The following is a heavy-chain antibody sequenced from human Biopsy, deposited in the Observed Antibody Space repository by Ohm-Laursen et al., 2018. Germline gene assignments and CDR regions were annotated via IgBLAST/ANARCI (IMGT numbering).Heavy chain of an antibody. J-gene: IGHJ4*02. CDR1: GGTFSSFG. CDR2: INSMFGTT. D-gene: IGHD1-1*01. Sequence: ASVKVSCKASGGTFSSFGISWVRQAPGQGLEWMGEINSMFGTTNYAQTFQGRVTITADESTSTAYMEVSSLRSEGTAVYYCAKRGVERGRPLAYWGQGTLVTVFS. CDR3: AKRGVERGRPLAY. V-gene: IGHV1-69*13.